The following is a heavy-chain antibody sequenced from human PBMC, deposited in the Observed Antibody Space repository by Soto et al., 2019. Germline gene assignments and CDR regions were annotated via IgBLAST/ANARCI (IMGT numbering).Heavy chain of an antibody. CDR2: IYPGDSDT. CDR3: AGLPLVARSAFDI. CDR1: GFTFSNAW. Sequence: TGGSLRLSCAASGFTFSNAWMSWVRQMPGKGLEWMGIIYPGDSDTRYSPSFQGQVTISADKSISTAYLRWSSLKASDTAMYYGAGLPLVARSAFDIWGQVTMVTVSS. J-gene: IGHJ3*02. D-gene: IGHD2-8*02. V-gene: IGHV5-51*01.